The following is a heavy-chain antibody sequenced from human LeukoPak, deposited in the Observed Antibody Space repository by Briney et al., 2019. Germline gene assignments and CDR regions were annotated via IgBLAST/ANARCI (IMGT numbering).Heavy chain of an antibody. CDR3: AKALYYDSSGCIDY. CDR1: GFTFSSYT. J-gene: IGHJ4*02. D-gene: IGHD3-22*01. CDR2: ISYDGSNK. Sequence: GGSLRLSCAASGFTFSSYTMHWVRQAPGKGLEWVAVISYDGSNKYYADSVKGRFTISRDNSKNTLYLQMNSLGAEDTAVYYCAKALYYDSSGCIDYWGQGTLVTVSS. V-gene: IGHV3-30*04.